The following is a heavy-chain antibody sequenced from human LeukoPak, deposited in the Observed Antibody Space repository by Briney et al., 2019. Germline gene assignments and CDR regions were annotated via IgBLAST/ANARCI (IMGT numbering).Heavy chain of an antibody. J-gene: IGHJ4*02. CDR2: INHSGST. D-gene: IGHD6-13*01. CDR3: ARVGSSPTDY. V-gene: IGHV4-34*01. CDR1: GGSFSGYY. Sequence: PSETLSLTCAVYGGSFSGYYWSWIRQPPGKGLEWIGEINHSGSTNYNPSLKSRVTISVDTSKNQFSLKLSSVTAADTAVYYCARVGSSPTDYWGQETLVTVSS.